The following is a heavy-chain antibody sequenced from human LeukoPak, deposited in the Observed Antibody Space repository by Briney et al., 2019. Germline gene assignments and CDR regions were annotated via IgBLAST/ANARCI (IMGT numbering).Heavy chain of an antibody. Sequence: ASVKVSCKASGYSFTSYYMHWVRQAPGQGREWMGRINPNSGGADYAQQFQGRVTMTRDTSISTAYMELSSLRSPDTAVYYCARVSYGDDATPFDYWGQGTLVTVSS. D-gene: IGHD4-17*01. CDR1: GYSFTSYY. V-gene: IGHV1-2*06. CDR2: INPNSGGA. J-gene: IGHJ4*02. CDR3: ARVSYGDDATPFDY.